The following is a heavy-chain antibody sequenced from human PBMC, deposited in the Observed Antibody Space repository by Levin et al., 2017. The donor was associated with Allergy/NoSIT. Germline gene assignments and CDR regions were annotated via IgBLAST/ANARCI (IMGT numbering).Heavy chain of an antibody. CDR3: ARGKQQLVQTEYFQH. V-gene: IGHV4-34*01. J-gene: IGHJ1*01. CDR1: GGSFSGYY. Sequence: SQTLSLTCAVYGGSFSGYYWSWIRQPPGKGLEWIGEINHSGSTNYNPSLKSRVTISVDTSKNQFSLKLSSVTAADTAVYYCARGKQQLVQTEYFQHWGQGTLVTVSS. D-gene: IGHD6-6*01. CDR2: INHSGST.